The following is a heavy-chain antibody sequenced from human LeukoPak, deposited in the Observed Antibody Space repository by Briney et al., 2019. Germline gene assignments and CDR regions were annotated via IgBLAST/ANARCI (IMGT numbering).Heavy chain of an antibody. D-gene: IGHD6-19*01. CDR2: INPNTGAT. V-gene: IGHV1-2*02. J-gene: IGHJ4*02. CDR3: ARDRVGSGWPRPFYFEF. CDR1: GYTFTVYY. Sequence: ASVRVSFKPSGYTFTVYYLHWVRQAPGQALGWMGWINPNTGATVYAQKFQGRVTLSRDTSISTGYMDLSSLRSDDTAVYYCARDRVGSGWPRPFYFEFWGQGTLVTVSS.